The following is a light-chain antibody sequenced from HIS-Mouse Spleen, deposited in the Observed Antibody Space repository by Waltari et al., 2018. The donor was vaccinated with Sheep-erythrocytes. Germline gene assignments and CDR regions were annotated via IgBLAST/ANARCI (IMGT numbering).Light chain of an antibody. CDR1: SSDVGGYNY. J-gene: IGLJ1*01. Sequence: QSALTQPRSVSGSPGQSVTISCTGTSSDVGGYNYVSWYQQHPGKAPNLMIYDVSKRPSGVPDRFSGSKSGKTASLTSAGLQAEDEADYYCCSYAGSYNHVFATGTKVTVL. CDR2: DVS. CDR3: CSYAGSYNHV. V-gene: IGLV2-11*01.